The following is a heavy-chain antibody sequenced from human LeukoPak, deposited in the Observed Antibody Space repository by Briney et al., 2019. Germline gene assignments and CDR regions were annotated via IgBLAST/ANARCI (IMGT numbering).Heavy chain of an antibody. CDR3: ARTYGGYSDY. V-gene: IGHV3-11*01. J-gene: IGHJ4*02. Sequence: GGSLRLSCAASGFTFSDFYMTWIRQAPGKGLEWVSYISYIGNTIYYADSVKGPFTISRDNAKNSLYLQMNSLRAEDTTVYYCARTYGGYSDYWGQGTLVTVSS. D-gene: IGHD2-21*02. CDR1: GFTFSDFY. CDR2: ISYIGNTI.